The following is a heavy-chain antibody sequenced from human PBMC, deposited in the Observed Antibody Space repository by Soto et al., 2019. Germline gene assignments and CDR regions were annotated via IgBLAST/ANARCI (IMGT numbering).Heavy chain of an antibody. CDR1: GFTFTSYA. V-gene: IGHV3-23*01. J-gene: IGHJ2*01. CDR2: ISGSGGST. CDR3: AKRTTGWYFDL. Sequence: EVQLLESGGGLVQPGGSLRLSCAASGFTFTSYAMNWVRQAPGKGLEWVSVISGSGGSTYYAASVKGRFTLSRDNSKTPLYLQMNSLRAEDPAVYYCAKRTTGWYFDLWGRGTLVTVSS.